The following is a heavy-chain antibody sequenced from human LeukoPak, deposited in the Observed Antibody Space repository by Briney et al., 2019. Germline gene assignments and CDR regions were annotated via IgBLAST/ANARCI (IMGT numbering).Heavy chain of an antibody. V-gene: IGHV3-23*01. J-gene: IGHJ4*02. D-gene: IGHD4-17*01. CDR3: AKGRNEDGDAALNY. Sequence: GGSLRLSCAASGFTFSSYAMSWVRQAPGKGLEWDSSISGSGGNTFYADSVKGRFTLSRDNSKNTLYLQMNSLRAENTAAYHCAKGRNEDGDAALNYWGQGTLVTVSS. CDR1: GFTFSSYA. CDR2: ISGSGGNT.